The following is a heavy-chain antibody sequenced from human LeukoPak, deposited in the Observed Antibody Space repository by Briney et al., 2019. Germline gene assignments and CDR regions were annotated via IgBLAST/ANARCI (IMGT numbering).Heavy chain of an antibody. CDR1: GFTFSSYW. V-gene: IGHV3-7*03. CDR3: AKGFERGGIYA. Sequence: GGSLRLPCAASGFTFSSYWMSWVRQAPGKGLEWVANIKQDGSEKYYVDSVKGRFTISRDNAKNSLYLQMNSLRAEDTAVYYCAKGFERGGIYAWGQGTLVIVSS. CDR2: IKQDGSEK. J-gene: IGHJ5*02. D-gene: IGHD3-16*01.